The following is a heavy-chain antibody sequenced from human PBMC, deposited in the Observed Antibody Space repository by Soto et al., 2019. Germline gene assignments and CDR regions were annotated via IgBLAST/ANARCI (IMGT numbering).Heavy chain of an antibody. J-gene: IGHJ5*02. CDR2: IRVGGGDT. Sequence: EVRLLESGGGLAQPGGSRRLSCAASGFTFSSSAMYWVRQAPGKGLEWVSSIRVGGGDTFYADSVRGRFTVSRDISRNTLYLQMNSQRAEDTAIYYCAKCSVGTVRTSGWCNWFDPWGQGTLVTVSS. CDR1: GFTFSSSA. CDR3: AKCSVGTVRTSGWCNWFDP. V-gene: IGHV3-23*01. D-gene: IGHD6-19*01.